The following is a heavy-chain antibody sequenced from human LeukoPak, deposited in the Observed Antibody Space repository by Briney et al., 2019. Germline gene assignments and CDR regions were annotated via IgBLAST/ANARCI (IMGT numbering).Heavy chain of an antibody. CDR1: GFTFSSYE. J-gene: IGHJ4*02. D-gene: IGHD3/OR15-3a*01. Sequence: GGSLRLSCAASGFTFSSYEMNWVRQAPGKGLEWVSYITGSGSTIFYADSVKGRFTISRDNAKNSLYLQMNSLRAEDTAVYYCTRDGHDYWGQGTLVTVSS. V-gene: IGHV3-48*03. CDR2: ITGSGSTI. CDR3: TRDGHDY.